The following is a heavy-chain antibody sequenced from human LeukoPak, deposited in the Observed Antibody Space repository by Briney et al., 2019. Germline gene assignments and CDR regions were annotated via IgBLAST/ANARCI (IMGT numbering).Heavy chain of an antibody. Sequence: GGSLRLSCAASGFTFSSYAMSWVRQAPGKGLEWVSAIGGSGGSTYYADSVKGRFTISRDNSKNTLYLQMNSLRAEDTAVYYCARDRGGGYCSSTSCYRGGFDPWGQGTLVTVSS. CDR2: IGGSGGST. CDR3: ARDRGGGYCSSTSCYRGGFDP. V-gene: IGHV3-23*01. J-gene: IGHJ5*02. CDR1: GFTFSSYA. D-gene: IGHD2-2*01.